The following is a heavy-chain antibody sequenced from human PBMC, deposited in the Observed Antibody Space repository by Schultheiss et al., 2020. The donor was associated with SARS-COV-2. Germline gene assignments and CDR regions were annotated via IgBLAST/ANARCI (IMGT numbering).Heavy chain of an antibody. Sequence: GGSLRLSCAASGFTFSSYSMNWVRQAPGKGLEWVSSISSSGSTIYYADSVKGRFTVSRDSAKNSLYLQMSSLRAEDTAVYYCASLSSPDPWGQGTLVTVSS. D-gene: IGHD6-13*01. CDR2: ISSSGSTI. J-gene: IGHJ5*02. CDR1: GFTFSSYS. V-gene: IGHV3-48*01. CDR3: ASLSSPDP.